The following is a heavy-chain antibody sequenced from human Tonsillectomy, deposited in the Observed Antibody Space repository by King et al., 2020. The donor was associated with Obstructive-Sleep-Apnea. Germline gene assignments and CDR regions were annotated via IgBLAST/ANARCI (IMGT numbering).Heavy chain of an antibody. CDR2: ISWNSGSI. CDR3: AKDARYDSSGYYLGGGAFDI. J-gene: IGHJ3*02. V-gene: IGHV3-9*01. D-gene: IGHD3-22*01. Sequence: VQLVESGGGLVQPGRSLRLSCAASGFTFDDYAMHWVRQAPGKGLEWVSGISWNSGSIGYADSVKGRFTISRDNAKNSLYLQMNSLRAEDTALYYCAKDARYDSSGYYLGGGAFDIWGQGTMVTVSS. CDR1: GFTFDDYA.